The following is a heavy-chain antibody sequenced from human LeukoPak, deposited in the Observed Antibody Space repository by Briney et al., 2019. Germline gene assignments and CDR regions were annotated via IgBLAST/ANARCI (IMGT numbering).Heavy chain of an antibody. CDR1: GYSFTSYW. D-gene: IGHD5-24*01. CDR3: ARQAPEIAPDY. Sequence: GESLKLSCKGSGYSFTSYWIGGVSQMPRESLEWRRIIYSGDSDTSYNPSFQGQLTISADKSNSTSSLQLSSLTASDTAVYYCARQAPEIAPDYWGQGTLVTVSS. CDR2: IYSGDSDT. J-gene: IGHJ4*02. V-gene: IGHV5-51*01.